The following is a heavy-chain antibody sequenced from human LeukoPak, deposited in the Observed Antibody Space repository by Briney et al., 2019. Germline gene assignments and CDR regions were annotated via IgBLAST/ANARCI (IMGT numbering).Heavy chain of an antibody. D-gene: IGHD2-2*01. CDR1: GFTFSSYS. V-gene: IGHV3-21*01. CDR2: ISSSSSYI. Sequence: GGSLRLSCAASGFTFSSYSMNWVRQAPGKGLEWVSSISSSSSYIYYADSVKGRFTISRDNAKNSLYLQMNSLRAEDTAVYYCARIYCSSTSCYEDYWGQGTLVTVSS. CDR3: ARIYCSSTSCYEDY. J-gene: IGHJ4*02.